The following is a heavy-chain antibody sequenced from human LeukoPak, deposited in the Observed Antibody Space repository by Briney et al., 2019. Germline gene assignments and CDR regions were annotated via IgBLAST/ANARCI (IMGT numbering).Heavy chain of an antibody. Sequence: GGSLRLSCAASGFTFGDYGMSWVRQAPGKGLEWVSSINWNGGNTAYADSVKGRFTISRDTAKDSLYLQLNSQRAEDTALYYCARDRGWLQYIDYWGQGTLVTVSS. CDR2: INWNGGNT. V-gene: IGHV3-20*04. J-gene: IGHJ4*02. CDR3: ARDRGWLQYIDY. D-gene: IGHD5-24*01. CDR1: GFTFGDYG.